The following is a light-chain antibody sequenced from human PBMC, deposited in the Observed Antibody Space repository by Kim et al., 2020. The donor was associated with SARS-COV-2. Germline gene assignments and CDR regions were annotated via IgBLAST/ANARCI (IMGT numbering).Light chain of an antibody. CDR3: AGWDDSLNAEV. J-gene: IGLJ3*02. CDR1: SSNLGTNS. CDR2: KNN. Sequence: ELTQPPSVSGTPGQRVTISCSGSSSNLGTNSVHWYQQFPGTAPEVLIYKNNQRPSGVPDRFSGSKSGTSASLANSGLQSEDEGDYYCAGWDDSLNAEVFGGGTQLTVL. V-gene: IGLV1-44*01.